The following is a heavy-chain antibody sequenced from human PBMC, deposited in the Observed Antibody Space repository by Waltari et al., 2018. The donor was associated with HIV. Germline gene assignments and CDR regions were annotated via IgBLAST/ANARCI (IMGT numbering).Heavy chain of an antibody. D-gene: IGHD1-1*01. V-gene: IGHV3-30*18. CDR2: IAYDGDNK. J-gene: IGHJ4*02. CDR3: AKDKGGVTYIFDY. Sequence: QVQLVESGGGVVQPGRSLRLSCAASGFTLGTYGMHWVRQAPGKGLEGVEFIAYDGDNKYYADSVKGRCTLSRDNSKNTVYLQINSLRAEDSAVYYCAKDKGGVTYIFDYWGQGTLVTVSS. CDR1: GFTLGTYG.